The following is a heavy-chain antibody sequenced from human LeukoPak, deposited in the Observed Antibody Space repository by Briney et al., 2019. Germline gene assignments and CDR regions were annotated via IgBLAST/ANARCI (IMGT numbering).Heavy chain of an antibody. V-gene: IGHV3-30*04. CDR3: ARGADFWSGYYGGLDY. D-gene: IGHD3-3*01. CDR1: RFVFSNFA. Sequence: GRSLRLSCAASRFVFSNFAMHWVRQAPGKGLEWVALISYDERHKYYADSVTGRVTISRDNAKNTLELQMSSLRAEDTAIYYCARGADFWSGYYGGLDYWGQGTLVIVSS. CDR2: ISYDERHK. J-gene: IGHJ4*02.